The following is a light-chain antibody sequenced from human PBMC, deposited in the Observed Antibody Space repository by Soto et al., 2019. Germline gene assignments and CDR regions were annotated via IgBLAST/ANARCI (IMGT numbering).Light chain of an antibody. V-gene: IGLV1-47*02. J-gene: IGLJ1*01. CDR2: SNN. CDR1: SANIGTNF. CDR3: ASWDDSLSGLV. Sequence: QSVLTQPPSASGTPGQRVSISCSGSSANIGTNFVCWYQHLPGTAPILLIYSNNQRPSGVPDRFSGSKSGTSASLAISGLRSEDEGDYYCASWDDSLSGLVFGTGTKLTVL.